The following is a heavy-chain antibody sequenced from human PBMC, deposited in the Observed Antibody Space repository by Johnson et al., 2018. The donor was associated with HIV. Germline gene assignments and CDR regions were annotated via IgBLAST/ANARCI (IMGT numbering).Heavy chain of an antibody. CDR2: IYSGGST. J-gene: IGHJ3*02. Sequence: QVQLVESGGGVVQPGGSLRLSCAASGFTFSSYGMHWVRQAPGKGLEWVSVIYSGGSTYYADSVKGRFTISRDNSKNTLYLQMNSLRAEDTAVYYCAKDMRQWELLDAFDIWGQGTMVTVSS. CDR1: GFTFSSYG. D-gene: IGHD1-26*01. V-gene: IGHV3-NL1*01. CDR3: AKDMRQWELLDAFDI.